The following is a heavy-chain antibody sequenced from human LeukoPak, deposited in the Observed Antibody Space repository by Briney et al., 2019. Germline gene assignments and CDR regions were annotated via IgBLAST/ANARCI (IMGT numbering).Heavy chain of an antibody. D-gene: IGHD6-19*01. CDR3: AKLTSGWYPVDY. J-gene: IGHJ4*02. CDR1: GFTFSSYA. V-gene: IGHV3-23*01. Sequence: GGSLRPSCAASGFTFSSYAMSWVRQAPGKGLEWVPAISGSGGSTYYADSVKGRFTISRDNSKNTLYLQMNSLRAEDTAVYYCAKLTSGWYPVDYWGQGTLVTVSS. CDR2: ISGSGGST.